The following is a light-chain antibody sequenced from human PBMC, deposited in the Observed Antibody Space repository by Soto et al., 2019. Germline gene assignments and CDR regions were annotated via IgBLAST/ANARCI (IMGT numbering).Light chain of an antibody. CDR3: GSWDSSMSAYV. J-gene: IGLJ1*01. Sequence: QSVLTQPPSVSAAPGQKVTISCSGSSSNIGGNSVSWYQQLPGTAPKLLIYDDNKRPSGIPGRFSGSKSGTSATLGITGFQNGDEADYYCGSWDSSMSAYVFGTGIKVTVL. CDR1: SSNIGGNS. CDR2: DDN. V-gene: IGLV1-51*01.